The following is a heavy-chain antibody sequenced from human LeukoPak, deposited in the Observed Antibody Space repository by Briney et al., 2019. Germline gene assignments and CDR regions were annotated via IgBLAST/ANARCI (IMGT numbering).Heavy chain of an antibody. J-gene: IGHJ6*02. CDR2: INSDGSST. Sequence: GGSLRLSCAASGFTFGSYWMHWVRQAPGKGLVWVSRINSDGSSTSYADSVKGRFTISRDNAKNTLYLQMNSLRAEDTAVYYCARGLYGDLYYYYYYGMDVWGQGATVTVSS. V-gene: IGHV3-74*01. CDR3: ARGLYGDLYYYYYYGMDV. D-gene: IGHD4-17*01. CDR1: GFTFGSYW.